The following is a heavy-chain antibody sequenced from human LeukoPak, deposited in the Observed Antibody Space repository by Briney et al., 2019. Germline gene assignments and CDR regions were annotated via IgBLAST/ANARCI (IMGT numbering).Heavy chain of an antibody. V-gene: IGHV4-39*01. CDR1: GGSISSSSYY. J-gene: IGHJ4*02. CDR3: ARLYDSSGYYYAVSDY. CDR2: IYYSGST. Sequence: SETLSLTCTVSGGSISSSSYYWGWIRQPPGKGLEWIGSIYYSGSTYYNPSLKSRVTISVDTSKNQFSLKLSSVTAPDTAVYYCARLYDSSGYYYAVSDYWGQGTLVTVSS. D-gene: IGHD3-22*01.